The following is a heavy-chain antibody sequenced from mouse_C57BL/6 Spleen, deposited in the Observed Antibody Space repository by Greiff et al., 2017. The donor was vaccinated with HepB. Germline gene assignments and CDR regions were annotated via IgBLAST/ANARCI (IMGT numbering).Heavy chain of an antibody. D-gene: IGHD2-2*01. CDR2: IYPSDSET. J-gene: IGHJ3*01. CDR1: GYTFTSYW. V-gene: IGHV1-61*01. Sequence: VQLKQPGAELVRPGSSVKLSCKASGYTFTSYWMDWVKQRPGQGLEWIGNIYPSDSETHYNQKFKDKATLTVDKSSSTAYMQLSSLTSEDSAVYYCARGKDGYDGFAYWGQGTLVTVSA. CDR3: ARGKDGYDGFAY.